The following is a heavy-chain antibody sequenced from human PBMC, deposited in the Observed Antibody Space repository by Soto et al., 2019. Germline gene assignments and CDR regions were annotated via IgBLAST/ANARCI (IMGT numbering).Heavy chain of an antibody. CDR3: ARHSNRSCGRYYFDN. CDR2: IYYSGST. CDR1: CGSISSYY. D-gene: IGHD2-15*01. J-gene: IGHJ4*02. Sequence: SETLSVTCTVSCGSISSYYWSWIRQPPGKGLEWIGYIYYSGSTNYNPSLKSRVTISVDTSKNQFSLKLRSATAADTAVYYCARHSNRSCGRYYFDNWGRGALVTV. V-gene: IGHV4-59*08.